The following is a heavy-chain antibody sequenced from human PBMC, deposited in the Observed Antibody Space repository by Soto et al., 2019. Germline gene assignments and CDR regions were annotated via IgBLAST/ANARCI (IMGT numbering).Heavy chain of an antibody. CDR3: AKVYGPGVTMIVVVTPFDY. D-gene: IGHD3-22*01. J-gene: IGHJ4*02. CDR2: ISGSGGST. CDR1: GYTLSSYA. V-gene: IGHV3-23*01. Sequence: PGGPLRLSCAASGYTLSSYAMSWFRQAPGKGLEWVSAISGSGGSTYYADSVKGRFTISRDNSKNTLYLQMNSLRAEDTAVYYCAKVYGPGVTMIVVVTPFDYWGQGTLVTVSS.